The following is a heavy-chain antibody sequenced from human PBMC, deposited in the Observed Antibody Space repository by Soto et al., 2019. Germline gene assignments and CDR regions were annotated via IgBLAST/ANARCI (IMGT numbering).Heavy chain of an antibody. CDR3: ARAPDS. CDR2: SYDSGST. V-gene: IGHV4-39*01. J-gene: IGHJ4*02. CDR1: GGSIRGRFTY. Sequence: QLHLQESGPGLVKPSETLSLTCTVSGGSIRGRFTYCGWIRQPPGKGLEWIGSSYDSGSTYYNPSLKSRVTISVDTSKNQFSLRLTSVTAADTAVYYCARAPDSWGQGTLVTVSS.